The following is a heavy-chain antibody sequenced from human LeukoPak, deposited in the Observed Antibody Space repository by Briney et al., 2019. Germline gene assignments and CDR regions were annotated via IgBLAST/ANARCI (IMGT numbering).Heavy chain of an antibody. D-gene: IGHD2-15*01. CDR2: INAGNGNT. CDR1: GYTFTSYA. Sequence: ASVKVCCKASGYTFTSYAMHWVRQAPGQRLEWMGWINAGNGNTKYSQKFQGRVTITRDTSASTAYMELSSLRSEDTAVYYCARADCSGGSCYLISAFDIWGQGTMVTVSS. CDR3: ARADCSGGSCYLISAFDI. V-gene: IGHV1-3*01. J-gene: IGHJ3*02.